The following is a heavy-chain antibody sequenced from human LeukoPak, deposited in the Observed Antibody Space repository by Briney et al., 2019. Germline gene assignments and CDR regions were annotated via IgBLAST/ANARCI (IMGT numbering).Heavy chain of an antibody. CDR1: GGSISSSSYY. Sequence: SETLSLTCTVSGGSISSSSYYWGWIRQPPGKGLEWIGSIYYSGSTYYNPSLKSRVTISVDTSKNQFSLKLSSVTAADTAVYYCARDNQYDYWGQGTLVTVSS. V-gene: IGHV4-39*07. J-gene: IGHJ4*02. CDR3: ARDNQYDY. CDR2: IYYSGST. D-gene: IGHD1-14*01.